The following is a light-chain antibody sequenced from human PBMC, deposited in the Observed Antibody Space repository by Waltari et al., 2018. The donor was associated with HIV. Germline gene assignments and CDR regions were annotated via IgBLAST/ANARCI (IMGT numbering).Light chain of an antibody. Sequence: SYELTQPPSVSVSPGQTARITCSGDKLGSKYAFWYQQKAGQSPVLVIYQDDKRPSGIPWRFSGSNSGNTATLTISGTQAMDEADYYCQTWDNRTARVFGPGTKVTVL. CDR2: QDD. V-gene: IGLV3-1*01. CDR1: KLGSKY. J-gene: IGLJ1*01. CDR3: QTWDNRTARV.